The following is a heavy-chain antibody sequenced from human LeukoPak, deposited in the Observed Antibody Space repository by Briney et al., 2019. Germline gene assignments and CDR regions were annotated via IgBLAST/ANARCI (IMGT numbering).Heavy chain of an antibody. J-gene: IGHJ6*03. CDR3: ARDGGLYYYYMDV. D-gene: IGHD2-15*01. Sequence: ASVKVSCKASGYTFTGYYMHWVRQAPGQGLEWMGWINPNSGGTNYAQKFQGRVTMTRDTSISTAYMELSSLRSEDTAVYYCARDGGLYYYYMDVWGKGTTVTVSS. V-gene: IGHV1-2*02. CDR1: GYTFTGYY. CDR2: INPNSGGT.